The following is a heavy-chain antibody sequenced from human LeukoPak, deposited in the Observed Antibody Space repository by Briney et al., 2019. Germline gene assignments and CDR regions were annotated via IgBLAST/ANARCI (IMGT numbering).Heavy chain of an antibody. V-gene: IGHV3-23*01. CDR1: GFSFSNFA. J-gene: IGHJ6*03. Sequence: PEGSLRLSCAASGFSFSNFAMTWVRQAPGEGLEWVSVIYGSGGSTFYADSVKGRFAMSRDNSKNMLYLEMNTLRAEGTALYYCAKVGYFGSGRHYYYYMDVWGKGTTVTVSS. CDR3: AKVGYFGSGRHYYYYMDV. D-gene: IGHD3-10*01. CDR2: IYGSGGST.